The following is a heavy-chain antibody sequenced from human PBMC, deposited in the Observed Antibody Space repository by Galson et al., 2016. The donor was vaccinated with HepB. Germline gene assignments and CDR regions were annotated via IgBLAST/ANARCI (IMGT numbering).Heavy chain of an antibody. CDR2: VYYSGTT. CDR1: GGSVSSATYY. CDR3: ARGGQWLGDHI. J-gene: IGHJ4*02. D-gene: IGHD3-10*01. V-gene: IGHV4-61*01. Sequence: SETLSLTCTVSGGSVSSATYYWSWIRQPPGKGLEWIGYVYYSGTTNYNPSLKSRLTISLDTSKNQFSLKLSSVTAADTAVYFCARGGQWLGDHIWGQGTLVTVSS.